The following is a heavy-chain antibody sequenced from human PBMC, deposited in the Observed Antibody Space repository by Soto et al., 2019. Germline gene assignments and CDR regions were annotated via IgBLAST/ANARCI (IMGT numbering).Heavy chain of an antibody. V-gene: IGHV3-33*01. CDR1: GFTFSSYG. Sequence: QVQLVESGGGVVQPGRSLRLSCAASGFTFSSYGMHWVRQAPGKGLEWVAVIWYDGSNKYYADSVKGRFTISRDNSKNPLYLQMNSLRAEDTAVYYCARVGFGELFSYYDYYMDVWGKGTTVTVSS. J-gene: IGHJ6*03. D-gene: IGHD3-10*01. CDR2: IWYDGSNK. CDR3: ARVGFGELFSYYDYYMDV.